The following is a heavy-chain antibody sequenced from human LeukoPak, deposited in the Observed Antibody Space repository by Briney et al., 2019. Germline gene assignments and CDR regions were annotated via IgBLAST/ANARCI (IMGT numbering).Heavy chain of an antibody. CDR3: ANYGSGSYRFDP. CDR1: GGSISSGGYY. J-gene: IGHJ5*02. D-gene: IGHD3-10*01. Sequence: SETLSPTCTVSGGSISSGGYYWSWIRQHPGKGLEWMGYIHHSGSSYYNPSLKSRVIISVDTSKNQFPLKLNSVTAADTAVYYCANYGSGSYRFDPWGQGTLVTVSS. V-gene: IGHV4-31*03. CDR2: IHHSGSS.